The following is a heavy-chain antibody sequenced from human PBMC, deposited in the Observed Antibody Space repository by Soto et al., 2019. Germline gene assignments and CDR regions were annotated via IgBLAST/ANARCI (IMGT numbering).Heavy chain of an antibody. D-gene: IGHD3-3*01. CDR3: AKDDRLFFWSGYGMDV. CDR2: ISYDGSNK. Sequence: QVQLVESGGGVVQPGRSLRLSCAASGFTFSSYGMHWVRQAPGKGLEWVAVISYDGSNKYYADSVKGRFTNSRDNSKNTLYLQMNSLRAEDTAVYYCAKDDRLFFWSGYGMDVWGQGTTVTVSS. V-gene: IGHV3-30*18. J-gene: IGHJ6*02. CDR1: GFTFSSYG.